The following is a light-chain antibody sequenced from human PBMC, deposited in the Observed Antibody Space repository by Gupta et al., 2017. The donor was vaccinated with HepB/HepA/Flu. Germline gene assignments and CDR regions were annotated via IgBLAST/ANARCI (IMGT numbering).Light chain of an antibody. CDR2: GAS. J-gene: IGKJ4*01. CDR3: QQYVNSLT. CDR1: QSVSGSY. V-gene: IGKV3-20*01. Sequence: PGERATLSCRASQSVSGSYLAWYQEKPGQAPRLLIYGASSRASGIPDRFTGSGSGTDFTLTISRLEPEDFAMYYCQQYVNSLTFGGGTKVEIK.